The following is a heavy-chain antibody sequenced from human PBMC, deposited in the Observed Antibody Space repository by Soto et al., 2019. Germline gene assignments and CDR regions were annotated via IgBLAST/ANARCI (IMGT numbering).Heavy chain of an antibody. V-gene: IGHV5-51*01. D-gene: IGHD6-19*01. J-gene: IGHJ4*02. Sequence: GESLKICCKGAGYSFTSYWIGWVRQMSGKGLEWMGIIYPGDSDTRYSPSFQGQVTISADKSISTAYLQWSSLKASDTAMYYCARVPMYSSGWYYFDYWGQGTLVTVSS. CDR2: IYPGDSDT. CDR1: GYSFTSYW. CDR3: ARVPMYSSGWYYFDY.